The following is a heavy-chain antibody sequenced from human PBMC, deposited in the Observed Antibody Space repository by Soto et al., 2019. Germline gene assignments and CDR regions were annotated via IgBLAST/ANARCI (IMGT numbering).Heavy chain of an antibody. CDR2: INHSGST. CDR1: GGSFSGYY. J-gene: IGHJ5*02. D-gene: IGHD3-3*01. V-gene: IGHV4-34*09. Sequence: SETLSLTCAVYGGSFSGYYWSWIRQPPGKGLEWIGEINHSGSTYYNPSLERRVTISLDTSKNQFSLELTSVTAADTAVYYCARETGYYGGYNWFDPWGQGTLVTVSS. CDR3: ARETGYYGGYNWFDP.